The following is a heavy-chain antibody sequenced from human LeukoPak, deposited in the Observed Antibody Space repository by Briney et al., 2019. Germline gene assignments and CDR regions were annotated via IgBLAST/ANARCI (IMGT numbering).Heavy chain of an antibody. J-gene: IGHJ4*02. CDR2: IYFSGTT. CDR1: GGSISSY. Sequence: SETLSLTCTVSGGSISSYWSWIRQSPGKGLAWIGYIYFSGTTNYNPSLKSRLTITIDTSRNQFSLKLSSVTAADTAIYYCVSGGSYLTKWGQGTLVTVSS. V-gene: IGHV4-59*01. D-gene: IGHD3-10*01. CDR3: VSGGSYLTK.